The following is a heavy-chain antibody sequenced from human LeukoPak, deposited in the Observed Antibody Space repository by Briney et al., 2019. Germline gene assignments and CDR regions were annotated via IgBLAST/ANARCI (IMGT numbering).Heavy chain of an antibody. J-gene: IGHJ4*02. Sequence: GGSLRLSCAASGFTFSSYAMSWVRQAPGKGLEWVSAISGSGGSTYYADSVKGRFTISRDNSKNTLYLQMNSLRAEDTAVYCCAKSNSSSWYGTFDYWGQGTLVTVSS. CDR1: GFTFSSYA. D-gene: IGHD6-13*01. CDR2: ISGSGGST. CDR3: AKSNSSSWYGTFDY. V-gene: IGHV3-23*01.